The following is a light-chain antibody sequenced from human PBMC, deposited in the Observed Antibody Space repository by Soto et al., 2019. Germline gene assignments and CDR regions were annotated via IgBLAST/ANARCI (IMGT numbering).Light chain of an antibody. CDR3: QQYNSWYT. J-gene: IGKJ2*01. V-gene: IGKV1-5*01. Sequence: DIQMTQSPSTLCASVGDRVTITCRASQSISSWLAWYQQKPGKAPKLLIYDASSLESGVPSRFSGSGSGTEFTLTISSLQPDDFATYYCQQYNSWYTFGQGTKLEIK. CDR1: QSISSW. CDR2: DAS.